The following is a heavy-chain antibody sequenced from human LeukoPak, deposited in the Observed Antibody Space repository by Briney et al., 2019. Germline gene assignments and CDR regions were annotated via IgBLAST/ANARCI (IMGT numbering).Heavy chain of an antibody. J-gene: IGHJ4*02. D-gene: IGHD4-23*01. V-gene: IGHV2-5*02. CDR3: AYTSTVVTPFDS. CDR1: GFSLSTTGVG. Sequence: SGPTLVKPTQTLKLTCTFSGFSLSTTGVGVGWIRQPPGKALEWLALIYWDADKRYNSSLKRRLTIIKDTSKNQVVLTLTDLDPLATATYYCAYTSTVVTPFDSWGQGILVTVSS. CDR2: IYWDADK.